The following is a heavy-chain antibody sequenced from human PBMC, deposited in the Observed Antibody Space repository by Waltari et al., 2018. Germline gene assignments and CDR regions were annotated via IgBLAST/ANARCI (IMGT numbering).Heavy chain of an antibody. J-gene: IGHJ4*02. D-gene: IGHD3-16*02. CDR1: GFFFMGLA. CDR2: ISCSGATP. Sequence: EVQLLESAGGLVKPGGALRRSCSASGFFFMGLALGWVSPAPGGGLGGVASISCSGATPFYADSVKGRFTIVRDNSKDTFYLQMNSLRVDDSAVYYCAKGSRGYTNYFFDCWGQGALVTVSS. V-gene: IGHV3-23*01. CDR3: AKGSRGYTNYFFDC.